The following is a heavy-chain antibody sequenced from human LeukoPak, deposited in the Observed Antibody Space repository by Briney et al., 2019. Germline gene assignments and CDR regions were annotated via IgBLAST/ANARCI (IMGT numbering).Heavy chain of an antibody. CDR2: ISYDGSNK. V-gene: IGHV3-30*03. D-gene: IGHD6-6*01. J-gene: IGHJ4*02. CDR1: GFTFSSYG. CDR3: ARDLGIAARPVFDY. Sequence: GGSLRLSCAASGFTFSSYGMHWVRQAPGKGLEWVAVISYDGSNKYYADSVKGRFTISRDDSKNTLYLQMNSLRAEDTAVYYCARDLGIAARPVFDYWGQGTLVNVS.